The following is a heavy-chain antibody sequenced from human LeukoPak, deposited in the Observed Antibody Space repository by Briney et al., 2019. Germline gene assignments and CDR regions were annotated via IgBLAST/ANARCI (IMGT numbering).Heavy chain of an antibody. V-gene: IGHV3-7*01. D-gene: IGHD4-11*01. J-gene: IGHJ4*02. CDR3: ARYSRTVSTGY. Sequence: GGSLRLSCSASGFTFSDYSMTWVRQAPGKGLEWVANIKKDGSEKYYVDSVRGRFTISRDNAKNSLFLQMNSLRVEDTAVYYCARYSRTVSTGYWGQGTLVTVSS. CDR2: IKKDGSEK. CDR1: GFTFSDYS.